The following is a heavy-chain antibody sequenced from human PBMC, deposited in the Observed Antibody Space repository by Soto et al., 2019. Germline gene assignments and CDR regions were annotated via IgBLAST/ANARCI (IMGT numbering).Heavy chain of an antibody. D-gene: IGHD5-12*01. Sequence: AGVSVSCNASDYNFTSYGISWVRRAPGQGLEWMGWISAYNGNTNYAQKLQGRVTMTTDTSTSTAYMELRSLRSDDTAVYYCARVVAVFPYHYMDVWGKGTTVTVSS. CDR2: ISAYNGNT. CDR3: ARVVAVFPYHYMDV. J-gene: IGHJ6*03. CDR1: DYNFTSYG. V-gene: IGHV1-18*01.